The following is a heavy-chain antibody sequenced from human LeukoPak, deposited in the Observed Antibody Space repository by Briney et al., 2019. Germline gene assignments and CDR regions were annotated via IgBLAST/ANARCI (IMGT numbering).Heavy chain of an antibody. CDR2: IYYSGST. CDR1: GGSISSSSYY. D-gene: IGHD2-2*01. V-gene: IGHV4-39*01. Sequence: KASETLSLTCTVSGGSISSSSYYWGWIRQPPGKGLEWIGSIYYSGSTYYNPSLKSRVTISVDTSRNQFSLKLSSVTAADTAVYYCATENGVVPAAILGTHDYWGQGTLVTVSS. J-gene: IGHJ4*02. CDR3: ATENGVVPAAILGTHDY.